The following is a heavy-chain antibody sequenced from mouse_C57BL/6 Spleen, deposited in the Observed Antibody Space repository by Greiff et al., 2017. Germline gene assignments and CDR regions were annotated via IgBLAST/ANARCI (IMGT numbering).Heavy chain of an antibody. Sequence: EVQGVESGGGLVQPGGSLKLSCAASGFTFSDYGMAWVRQAPRKGPEWVAFISNLAYSIYYADTVTGRFTISRENAKNTLYLEMSSLRSEDTAMYYCARQGGSSYRAMDYWGQGTSVTVSS. CDR3: ARQGGSSYRAMDY. CDR1: GFTFSDYG. D-gene: IGHD1-1*01. J-gene: IGHJ4*01. V-gene: IGHV5-15*01. CDR2: ISNLAYSI.